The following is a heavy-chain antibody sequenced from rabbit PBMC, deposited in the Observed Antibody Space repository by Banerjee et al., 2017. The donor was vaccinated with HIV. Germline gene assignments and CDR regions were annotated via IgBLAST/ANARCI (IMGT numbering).Heavy chain of an antibody. CDR2: IHVGSSGST. CDR1: GFSFSGSYW. Sequence: QEQLEESGGDLVKPEGSLTLTCTASGFSFSGSYWTCWVRQAPGKGLELIACIHVGSSGSTYYASWAKGRFTISKTSSTTVTLQMTSLTAADTATYFCARDLTGVTGWNFNLWGQGTLVTVS. CDR3: ARDLTGVTGWNFNL. D-gene: IGHD7-1*01. J-gene: IGHJ4*01. V-gene: IGHV1S45*01.